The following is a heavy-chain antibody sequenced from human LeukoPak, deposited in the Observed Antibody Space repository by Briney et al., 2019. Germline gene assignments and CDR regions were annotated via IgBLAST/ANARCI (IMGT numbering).Heavy chain of an antibody. V-gene: IGHV4-38-2*02. CDR2: IYHSGST. CDR1: GYSISSGYY. Sequence: PSETLSLTCTVSGYSISSGYYWGWIRQPPGKGLEWIGSIYHSGSTYYNPSLKSRVTISVDTSKNQFSLKLSSVTAADTAVYYCARDRYSSGWYPDLDYWGQGTLVTVSS. J-gene: IGHJ4*02. CDR3: ARDRYSSGWYPDLDY. D-gene: IGHD6-19*01.